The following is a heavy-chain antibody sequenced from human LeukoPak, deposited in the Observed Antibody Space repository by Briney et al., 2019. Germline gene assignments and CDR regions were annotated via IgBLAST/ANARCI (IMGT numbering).Heavy chain of an antibody. J-gene: IGHJ4*02. Sequence: GGSLRLSCAASRFTFSSYAMHWVRQAPGKGLEWVAVISYDGSNKFYADSVKGRFTISRDNSKNTLYLQMNSLRAEDTAVYYCARGGGYSSSWYHRNSQTFYFDYWGQGTLVTVSS. CDR1: RFTFSSYA. CDR3: ARGGGYSSSWYHRNSQTFYFDY. V-gene: IGHV3-30-3*01. D-gene: IGHD6-13*01. CDR2: ISYDGSNK.